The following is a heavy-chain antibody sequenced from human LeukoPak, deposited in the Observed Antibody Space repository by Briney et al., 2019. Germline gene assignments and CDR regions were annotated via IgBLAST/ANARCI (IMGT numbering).Heavy chain of an antibody. V-gene: IGHV3-48*04. CDR3: ARGGTVLWFGELLPYFDY. J-gene: IGHJ4*02. Sequence: GGSLRLSCAASGFTFSSYSMNWVRQAPGKGLEWVSYISSSSSTIYYADSVKGRFTISRDNAKNSLYLQMNSLRAEDTAVYYCARGGTVLWFGELLPYFDYWGQGTLVTVSS. CDR1: GFTFSSYS. D-gene: IGHD3-10*01. CDR2: ISSSSSTI.